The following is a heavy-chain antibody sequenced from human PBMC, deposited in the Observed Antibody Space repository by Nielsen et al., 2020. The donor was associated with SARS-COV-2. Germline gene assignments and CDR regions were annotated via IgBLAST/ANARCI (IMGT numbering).Heavy chain of an antibody. CDR3: ARVNPVSDSWFDALDI. CDR2: IRSKSHSYET. D-gene: IGHD6-13*01. Sequence: GESLKISCAASGFSISDSGMHWVRQASGRELEWLGRIRSKSHSYETVYAVSVRDRFTISRDDSENTAYLQMNSLRTEDTAVYFCARVNPVSDSWFDALDIWGQGTMVTVSS. J-gene: IGHJ3*02. V-gene: IGHV3-73*01. CDR1: GFSISDSG.